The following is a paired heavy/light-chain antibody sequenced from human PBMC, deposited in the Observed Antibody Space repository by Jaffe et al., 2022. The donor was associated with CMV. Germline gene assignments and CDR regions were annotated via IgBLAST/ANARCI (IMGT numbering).Heavy chain of an antibody. CDR1: GFTFTNAW. CDR2: IKRKSDGGTT. Sequence: EVHLVESGGGLVKPGGSLRLSCAASGFTFTNAWMSWVRQAPGKGLEWVGRIKRKSDGGTTEFAAPVKGRFTISRDDSEDMLYLRMNSLKTEDTAVYYCTTDLYFYDSSGYWHWGQGALVTVSS. CDR3: TTDLYFYDSSGYWH. D-gene: IGHD3-22*01. J-gene: IGHJ4*02. V-gene: IGHV3-15*01.
Light chain of an antibody. J-gene: IGKJ5*01. CDR3: MQGIQLPIT. CDR1: QSLLHRDGKTY. V-gene: IGKV2-29*01. CDR2: EVS. Sequence: DIVMTQTPLSLSVTPGQPASISCKSSQSLLHRDGKTYLYWYLQKPGQSPQLLIYEVSSRFSGVPDRFTGSGSGTDFTLKISRVEAEDVGVYYCMQGIQLPITFGQGTRLENK.